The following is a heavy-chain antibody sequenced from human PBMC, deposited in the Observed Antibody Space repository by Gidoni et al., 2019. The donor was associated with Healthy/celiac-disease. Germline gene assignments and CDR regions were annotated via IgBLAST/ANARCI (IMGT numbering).Heavy chain of an antibody. CDR1: GGTFSSYA. V-gene: IGHV1-69*06. CDR2: IIPIFGTA. CDR3: ASSRWEQRDYWYFDL. Sequence: QVQLVQSGAEVQKPGSSVKVSCKASGGTFSSYAISWVRQAPGQGLEWMGGIIPIFGTANYAQKFQGRVTITADKSTSTAYMELSSLRSEDTAVYYCASSRWEQRDYWYFDLWGRGTLVTVSS. D-gene: IGHD1-26*01. J-gene: IGHJ2*01.